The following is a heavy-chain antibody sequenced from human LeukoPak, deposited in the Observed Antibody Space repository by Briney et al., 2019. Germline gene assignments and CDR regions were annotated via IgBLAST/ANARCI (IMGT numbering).Heavy chain of an antibody. V-gene: IGHV3-23*01. CDR3: AKEALKAAILGYYFDY. J-gene: IGHJ4*02. D-gene: IGHD2-2*01. CDR1: GFTFSSYA. CDR2: ISGSAISGSGGRT. Sequence: GGSLRLSCAASGFTFSSYAMSWVRQAPGKGLEWVSAISGSAISGSGGRTYYADSVKGRFTISRDNSKNTLYLQMNSLRAEDTAVYCCAKEALKAAILGYYFDYWGQGTLVTVSS.